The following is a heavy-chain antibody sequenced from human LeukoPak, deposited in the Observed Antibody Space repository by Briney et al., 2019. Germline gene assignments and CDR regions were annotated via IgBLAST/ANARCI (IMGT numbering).Heavy chain of an antibody. Sequence: GGSLRLPCAASEFTFTNFWMSWVRQAPGKGLEWVANTNRDGSEKYYVDSVKGRVTISRDSAMNFLYLQLNSLRVDDTAVYYCARDSASCRGCAFDIWGQGTVVTVSS. CDR2: TNRDGSEK. V-gene: IGHV3-7*01. J-gene: IGHJ3*02. D-gene: IGHD2-2*01. CDR3: ARDSASCRGCAFDI. CDR1: EFTFTNFW.